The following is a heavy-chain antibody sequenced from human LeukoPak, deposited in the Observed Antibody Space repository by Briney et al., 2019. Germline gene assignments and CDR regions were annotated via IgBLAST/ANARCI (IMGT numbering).Heavy chain of an antibody. V-gene: IGHV3-21*01. CDR2: ISSSSSYI. CDR3: ARDHYYDSSGYPIVDY. Sequence: GGSLRLSCAASGFTFDDYGMSWVRQAPGKGLEWVSSISSSSSYIYYADSVKGRFTISRDNAKNSLYLQMNSLRAGDTAVYYCARDHYYDSSGYPIVDYWGQGTLVTVSS. CDR1: GFTFDDYG. J-gene: IGHJ4*02. D-gene: IGHD3-22*01.